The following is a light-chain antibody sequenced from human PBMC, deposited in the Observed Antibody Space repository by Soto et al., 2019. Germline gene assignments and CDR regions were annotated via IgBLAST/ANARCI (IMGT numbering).Light chain of an antibody. CDR2: SAS. J-gene: IGKJ5*01. V-gene: IGKV3D-15*02. CDR3: LQDYNLPIT. CDR1: QSIRTD. Sequence: DIEMTQSPATLSVSLGERATISCRASQSIRTDLAWYQQKSGQAPRLLIYSASRVATGFPSRFSGSGRGSGTDFTLTISSLQPEDFAVYYCLQDYNLPITFGQGTRLEIK.